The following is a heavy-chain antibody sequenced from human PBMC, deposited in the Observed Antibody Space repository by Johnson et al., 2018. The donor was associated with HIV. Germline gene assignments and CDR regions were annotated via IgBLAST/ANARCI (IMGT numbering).Heavy chain of an antibody. Sequence: EVQLVESGGGVVQPGRSLRLSCAASGFTFSSYGMHWVRQAPGKGLVWVSRINSDGSSTTYADSVKGRFTISRDNAKNILYLQMNSLRAEDTAVYYCARVPVIIGGVRKALEIWGQGTVVTVSS. CDR3: ARVPVIIGGVRKALEI. CDR2: INSDGSST. V-gene: IGHV3-74*03. J-gene: IGHJ3*02. D-gene: IGHD3-16*01. CDR1: GFTFSSYG.